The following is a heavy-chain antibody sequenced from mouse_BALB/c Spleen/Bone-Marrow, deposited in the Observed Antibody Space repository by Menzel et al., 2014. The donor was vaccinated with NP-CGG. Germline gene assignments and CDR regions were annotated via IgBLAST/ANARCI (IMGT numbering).Heavy chain of an antibody. Sequence: EVKLVESAGGLVQPGGSLKLSCATSGFTFSDYYMYWVRQTPEKRLEWVAYISNGGGSTYYPDTVKGRFTISRDNAKNTLYLQMSRLKSEDTAMYYCARHLYGNYGAMDYWGQGTSVTVSS. V-gene: IGHV5-12*02. CDR2: ISNGGGST. D-gene: IGHD2-1*01. CDR3: ARHLYGNYGAMDY. J-gene: IGHJ4*01. CDR1: GFTFSDYY.